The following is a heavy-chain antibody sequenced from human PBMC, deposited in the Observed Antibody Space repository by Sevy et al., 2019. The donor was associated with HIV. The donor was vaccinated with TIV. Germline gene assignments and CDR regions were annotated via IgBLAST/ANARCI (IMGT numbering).Heavy chain of an antibody. V-gene: IGHV1-69*13. J-gene: IGHJ6*02. Sequence: ASVKVSCKASGGTFSSYAISWVRQAPGQGLEWMGGIIPIFGTANYAQTFQGRVTITADESTSTAYMELSSLRSEDTAVYYCARVLGRGWAVDYYHYYGMDVWGQGTTVTVSS. CDR1: GGTFSSYA. D-gene: IGHD6-19*01. CDR3: ARVLGRGWAVDYYHYYGMDV. CDR2: IIPIFGTA.